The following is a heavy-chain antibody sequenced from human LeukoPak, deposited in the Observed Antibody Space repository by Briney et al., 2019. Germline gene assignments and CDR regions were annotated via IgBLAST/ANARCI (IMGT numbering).Heavy chain of an antibody. CDR1: GFTFSDHY. Sequence: GGSLRLSCAASGFTFSDHYMDWVRQAPGKGLEWVGRIRNKANSYTTEYAASVKGRFTISRDDSKNSLYLQMNSLKTDDTAVYYCAKYCGGDCYALDYWGQGTLVTVSP. D-gene: IGHD2-21*02. V-gene: IGHV3-72*01. CDR2: IRNKANSYTT. J-gene: IGHJ4*02. CDR3: AKYCGGDCYALDY.